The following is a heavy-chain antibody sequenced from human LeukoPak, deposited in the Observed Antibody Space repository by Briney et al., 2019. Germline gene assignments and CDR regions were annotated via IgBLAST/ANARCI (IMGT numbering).Heavy chain of an antibody. D-gene: IGHD3-10*01. J-gene: IGHJ4*02. V-gene: IGHV4-59*08. CDR2: IYYTGDP. Sequence: SETLSLTCTLSGGSITINYRSWIRHPPGKGLEYIGYIYYTGDPNYYPSLKARVTISMDQSKNQFSLKLSSVAPADTAMYYLGRHARVPIDWGQGTLVTVSS. CDR3: GRHARVPID. CDR1: GGSITINY.